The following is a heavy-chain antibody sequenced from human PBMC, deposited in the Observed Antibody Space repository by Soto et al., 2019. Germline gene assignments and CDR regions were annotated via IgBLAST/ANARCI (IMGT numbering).Heavy chain of an antibody. J-gene: IGHJ6*02. Sequence: PWGSLRLSCVASGFTFENYAMSWVRQAPGKGLEWVSAISGSGGTTYYSDSVKGRFTISRDNSKNTVYLQMNDLRVEDAAEYFCAKDSWAIFGVPAGEYYAMDVWGQGTTVTV. V-gene: IGHV3-23*01. CDR3: AKDSWAIFGVPAGEYYAMDV. CDR1: GFTFENYA. CDR2: ISGSGGTT. D-gene: IGHD3-3*01.